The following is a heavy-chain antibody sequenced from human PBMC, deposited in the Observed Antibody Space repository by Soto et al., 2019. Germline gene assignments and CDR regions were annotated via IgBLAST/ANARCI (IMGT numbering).Heavy chain of an antibody. V-gene: IGHV1-2*02. CDR1: GGTFSSYA. CDR3: TRDPPEWEHLLVY. D-gene: IGHD1-26*01. CDR2: IIPNSGGT. J-gene: IGHJ4*02. Sequence: ASVKVSCKASGGTFSSYAISWVRQAPGQGLEWMGWIIPNSGGTKYAQKLQGRVTMTRDTSISTTYMELSRLRSDDTAVYYCTRDPPEWEHLLVYWGQGTPVTVSS.